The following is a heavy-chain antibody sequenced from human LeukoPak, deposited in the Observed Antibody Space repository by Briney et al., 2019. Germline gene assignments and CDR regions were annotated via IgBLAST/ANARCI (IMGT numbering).Heavy chain of an antibody. D-gene: IGHD2-2*01. Sequence: PSETLSLTCTVSGGSISSYYWSWIRQPPGKGLEWIGNIYYSGSTNYNPSLKSRVTISVDTSKNQYSLKLSSVTAADTAVYYCARLKGYCSSTTCYGLEYYMDVWGKGTTVTVSS. CDR1: GGSISSYY. V-gene: IGHV4-59*01. CDR2: IYYSGST. J-gene: IGHJ6*03. CDR3: ARLKGYCSSTTCYGLEYYMDV.